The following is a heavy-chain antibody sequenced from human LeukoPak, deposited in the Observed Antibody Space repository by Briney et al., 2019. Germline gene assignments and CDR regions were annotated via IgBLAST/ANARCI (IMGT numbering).Heavy chain of an antibody. CDR1: GFTFSSYS. J-gene: IGHJ4*02. CDR2: ISSSSSYI. V-gene: IGHV3-21*01. D-gene: IGHD5/OR15-5a*01. CDR3: ARSSSVYDFRQ. Sequence: GGSLRLSCAASGFTFSSYSMNWVRQAPGKGLEWVSSISSSSSYIYYADSVKGRFTIFRDNAKNSLYLQMDSLRAEDTAVYYCARSSSVYDFRQGGEGTLVTVSS.